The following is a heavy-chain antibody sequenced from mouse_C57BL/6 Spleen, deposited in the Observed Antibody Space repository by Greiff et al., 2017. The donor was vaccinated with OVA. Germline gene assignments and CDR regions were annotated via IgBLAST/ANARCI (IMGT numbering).Heavy chain of an antibody. CDR3: ARPYYYGRDYFDY. J-gene: IGHJ2*01. Sequence: EVKLQESGGGLVKPGGSLKLSCAASGFTFSDYGMRWVRQAPEKGLEWVAYISSGSSTIYYADTVKGRFTISRDNAKNTLFLQMTSLRSEDTAMYYCARPYYYGRDYFDYWGQGTTLTVSS. CDR1: GFTFSDYG. D-gene: IGHD1-1*01. CDR2: ISSGSSTI. V-gene: IGHV5-17*01.